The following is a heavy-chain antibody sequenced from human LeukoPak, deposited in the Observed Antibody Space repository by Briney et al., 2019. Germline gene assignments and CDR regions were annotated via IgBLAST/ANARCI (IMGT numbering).Heavy chain of an antibody. CDR1: GFTFSSYG. V-gene: IGHV3-33*01. CDR3: ARDVGVGYFDY. CDR2: IWYDGSNK. J-gene: IGHJ4*02. Sequence: GGSLRLSCAASGFTFSSYGMHWVRQAPGKGLEWVAVIWYDGSNKYYADSVKGRFTIPRDNSKNTLYLQMNSLRAEDTAVYYCARDVGVGYFDYWGQGTLVTVSS. D-gene: IGHD2-15*01.